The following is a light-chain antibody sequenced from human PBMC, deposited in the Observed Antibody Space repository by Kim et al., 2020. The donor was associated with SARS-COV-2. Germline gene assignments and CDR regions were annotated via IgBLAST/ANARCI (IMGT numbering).Light chain of an antibody. CDR3: QSCDGRNHWG. CDR1: GGSIASNY. CDR2: EAK. Sequence: NFMLTQSHSVSESPGDTITISCIGSGGSIASNYVLWYQQRPGSAPTPAISEAKQRPSWVPDRFSGSLDSSSSPASLTLSGLKTEDEADYYCQSCDGRNHWGFGEGPRLTAL. J-gene: IGLJ2*01. V-gene: IGLV6-57*02.